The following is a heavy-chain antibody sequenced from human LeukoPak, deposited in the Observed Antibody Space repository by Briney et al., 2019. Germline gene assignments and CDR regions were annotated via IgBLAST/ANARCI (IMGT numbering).Heavy chain of an antibody. J-gene: IGHJ4*02. CDR3: AKDSQPAPENIVATPYFDY. D-gene: IGHD5-12*01. Sequence: PGGSLRLSCAASGFTFSSYEMNWVRQAPGKGLEWVSYISSSGSTIYYADSVKGRFTISRDNAKNSLYLQMNSLRAEDTAVYYCAKDSQPAPENIVATPYFDYWGQGTLVTVSS. CDR2: ISSSGSTI. CDR1: GFTFSSYE. V-gene: IGHV3-48*03.